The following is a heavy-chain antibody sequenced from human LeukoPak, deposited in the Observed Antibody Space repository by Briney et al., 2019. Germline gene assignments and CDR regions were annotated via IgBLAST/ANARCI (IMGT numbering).Heavy chain of an antibody. D-gene: IGHD2/OR15-2a*01. J-gene: IGHJ4*02. CDR3: AKNYNRALPDY. CDR1: GFSFNSHG. CDR2: ISDDGSKG. V-gene: IGHV3-30*18. Sequence: GRSLRLSCAASGFSFNSHGMHWVRQAPDKGLEWVAVISDDGSKGYYADSVKGRFTISRENSKNVLYLQMSSLRAEDTAVYYCAKNYNRALPDYWGQGALVIVSS.